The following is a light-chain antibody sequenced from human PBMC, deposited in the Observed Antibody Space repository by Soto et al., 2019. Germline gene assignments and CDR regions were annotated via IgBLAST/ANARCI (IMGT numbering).Light chain of an antibody. Sequence: DIQMTQSPSTLSASVGDRVTITCRASQSISSWLAWYQQKPGKAPKLLIYKASSLESGVPSRFSGSGSGTEFSLTICSLQPDDFATHICQQYNSYSRRTFGQGTKVEIK. CDR1: QSISSW. V-gene: IGKV1-5*03. CDR3: QQYNSYSRRT. CDR2: KAS. J-gene: IGKJ1*01.